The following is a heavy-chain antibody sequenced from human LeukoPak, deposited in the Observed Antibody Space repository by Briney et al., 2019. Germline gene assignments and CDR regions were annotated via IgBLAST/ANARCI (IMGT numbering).Heavy chain of an antibody. V-gene: IGHV3-21*01. CDR3: ARAHFHAFDI. Sequence: GGSLRLSCAASGFTFSSYSMNWVRQAPGKGLEWVSSISNSSYIYYADSVKGRFTISRDNAKNSLYLQMNSLRAEDTAVYYCARAHFHAFDIWGQGTMVTVSS. CDR2: ISNSSYI. J-gene: IGHJ3*02. CDR1: GFTFSSYS. D-gene: IGHD3-3*02.